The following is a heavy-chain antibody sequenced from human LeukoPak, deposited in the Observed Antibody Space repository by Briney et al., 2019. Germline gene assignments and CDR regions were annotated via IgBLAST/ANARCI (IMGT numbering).Heavy chain of an antibody. D-gene: IGHD2-15*01. CDR3: ARDRYCSGGSCYFHDY. CDR1: GFTVSSNY. V-gene: IGHV3-66*01. Sequence: GGSLRLSCAASGFTVSSNYMSWVRQAPEKELEWVSVLYSGGSTYYADSVKGRFIISRDNSKNTLYLQMNNLRAEHTAVYYCARDRYCSGGSCYFHDYWGQGTLVTVSS. J-gene: IGHJ4*02. CDR2: LYSGGST.